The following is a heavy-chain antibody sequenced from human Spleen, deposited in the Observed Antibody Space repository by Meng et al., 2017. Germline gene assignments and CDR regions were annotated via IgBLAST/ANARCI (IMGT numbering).Heavy chain of an antibody. D-gene: IGHD4-23*01. CDR3: AKDLVTTVVTGAEYFQH. CDR1: GFSFSSYA. J-gene: IGHJ1*01. Sequence: GESLKISCAASGFSFSSYAMSWVRRAPGKGLEWLAALSGGGGSTYYADSVKGRFTISRDNSKNTLYLQMNSLRAEDTAVYYCAKDLVTTVVTGAEYFQHWGQGTLVTVSS. V-gene: IGHV3-23*01. CDR2: LSGGGGST.